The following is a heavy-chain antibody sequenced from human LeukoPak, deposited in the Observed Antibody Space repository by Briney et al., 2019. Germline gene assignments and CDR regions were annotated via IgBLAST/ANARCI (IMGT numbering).Heavy chain of an antibody. J-gene: IGHJ4*02. CDR2: IIPIFGTA. Sequence: SVKVSCKASGGTFSSYAISWVRQAPGQGLEWMGGIIPIFGTANYAQKFQGRVTITTDESTSTAYMELSSLGSEDTAVYYCATLWGYSPEDYFDYWGQGTLVTVSS. D-gene: IGHD2-21*01. CDR3: ATLWGYSPEDYFDY. V-gene: IGHV1-69*05. CDR1: GGTFSSYA.